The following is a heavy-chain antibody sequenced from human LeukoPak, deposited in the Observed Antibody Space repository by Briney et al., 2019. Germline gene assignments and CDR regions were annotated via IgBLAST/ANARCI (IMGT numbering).Heavy chain of an antibody. V-gene: IGHV4-34*01. J-gene: IGHJ4*02. CDR1: GGSFSGYY. Sequence: SETLSLTCAVSGGSFSGYYWSWIRQPPGKGLEWIGEINHSGSTNYNPSLKSRVTISVDTSKNQISLKLSSVTAADTAVYYCARGGRFGELAPLGYWGQGTLVTVSS. CDR2: INHSGST. D-gene: IGHD3-10*01. CDR3: ARGGRFGELAPLGY.